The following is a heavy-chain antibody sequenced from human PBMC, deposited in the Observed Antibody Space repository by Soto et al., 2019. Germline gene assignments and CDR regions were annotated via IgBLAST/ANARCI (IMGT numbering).Heavy chain of an antibody. V-gene: IGHV1-69*02. CDR1: GGTFSSYT. CDR3: ARGHRSSIAVALPFDY. D-gene: IGHD6-19*01. CDR2: ISPILGIA. Sequence: QVQLVKSWAEVKKPGSSVKVSCKASGGTFSSYTISWVRQAPGQGLEWMGRISPILGIANYAQKFQGRVTITADKSTSTAYMELSSLRSEDTAVYYCARGHRSSIAVALPFDYWGQGTLVTVSS. J-gene: IGHJ4*02.